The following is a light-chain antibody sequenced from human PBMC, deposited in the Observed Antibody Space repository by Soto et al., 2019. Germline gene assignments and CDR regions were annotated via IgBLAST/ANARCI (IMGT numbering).Light chain of an antibody. Sequence: ETVLTQSPVTLSLSPGERATLSCRASQSVSDSLAWYQQKPGQAPRLLIYDASNRAAGISARFSGSGSGTDFTLTISSLEPEDFAVYYCQQRYNWPLTFGGGTKVEIK. V-gene: IGKV3-11*01. CDR1: QSVSDS. CDR3: QQRYNWPLT. J-gene: IGKJ4*01. CDR2: DAS.